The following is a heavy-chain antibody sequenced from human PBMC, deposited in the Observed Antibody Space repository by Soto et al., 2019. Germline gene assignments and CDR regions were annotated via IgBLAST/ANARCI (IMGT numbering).Heavy chain of an antibody. V-gene: IGHV1-2*02. CDR2: INPNSGGT. D-gene: IGHD2-15*01. J-gene: IGHJ4*02. Sequence: ASVKVSCKASGYTFTGYYMHWVRQAPGQGLEWMGWINPNSGGTNYAQRFQGRVTMTRDTSISTAYMELSRLRSDDTAVYYCARDLAPRGVVAATRVDYWGQGTLVTVSS. CDR3: ARDLAPRGVVAATRVDY. CDR1: GYTFTGYY.